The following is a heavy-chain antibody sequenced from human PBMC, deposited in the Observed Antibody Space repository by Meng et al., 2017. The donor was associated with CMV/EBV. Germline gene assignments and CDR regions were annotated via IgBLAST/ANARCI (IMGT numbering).Heavy chain of an antibody. J-gene: IGHJ4*02. CDR1: GGSFSGYY. CDR2: INHSGST. CDR3: ARESMVRGED. Sequence: QVQLQPWGAGLLKPSETLSLTCVVYGGSFSGYYWSWIRQPPGKGLEWIGEINHSGSTNYNPSLKSRVTISVDTSKNQFSLKLSSVTAADTAVYYCARESMVRGEDWGQGTLVTVSS. V-gene: IGHV4-34*01. D-gene: IGHD3-10*01.